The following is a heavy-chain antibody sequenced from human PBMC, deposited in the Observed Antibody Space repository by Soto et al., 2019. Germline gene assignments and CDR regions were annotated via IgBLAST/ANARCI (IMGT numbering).Heavy chain of an antibody. Sequence: QVQLQESGPGLVKPSQTLSLTCTVSGGSISSGGYYWSWIRQHPGKGLEWIGYIYYSGSTYYNPSRTSRVTTAGDPSKNQFSLKLSSVTAADTAVYYCARDTPRGSGYEMSVEDYYGMDVWGKGTTVTVSS. CDR1: GGSISSGGYY. J-gene: IGHJ6*04. D-gene: IGHD5-12*01. V-gene: IGHV4-31*03. CDR2: IYYSGST. CDR3: ARDTPRGSGYEMSVEDYYGMDV.